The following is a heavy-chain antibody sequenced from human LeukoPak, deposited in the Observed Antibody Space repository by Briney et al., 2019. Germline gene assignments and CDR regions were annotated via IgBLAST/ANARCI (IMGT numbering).Heavy chain of an antibody. CDR1: GFTFSLYR. CDR3: ARVPNYGSGSGFDP. Sequence: PGGSLRLSCVASGFTFSLYRMSWVRQAPGKGLEWVSVIYSGGSTYYADSLKGRFTISRDNSKNTLYLQMNSLRAEDTAVYYCARVPNYGSGSGFDPWGQGTLVTVSS. CDR2: IYSGGST. J-gene: IGHJ5*02. V-gene: IGHV3-53*01. D-gene: IGHD3-10*01.